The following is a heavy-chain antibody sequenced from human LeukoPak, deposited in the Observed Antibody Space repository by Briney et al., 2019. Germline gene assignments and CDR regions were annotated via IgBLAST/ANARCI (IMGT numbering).Heavy chain of an antibody. V-gene: IGHV4-34*01. CDR3: ARGSSSSLRYFDY. D-gene: IGHD6-6*01. CDR2: INHSGST. CDR1: GGSLSGYY. J-gene: IGHJ4*02. Sequence: TSETLSLTCAVYGGSLSGYYWSWIRQPPGKGLEWIGEINHSGSTNYNPSLKSRVTISVDTSKNQFSLKLSSVTAADTAVYYCARGSSSSLRYFDYWGQGTLVTVSS.